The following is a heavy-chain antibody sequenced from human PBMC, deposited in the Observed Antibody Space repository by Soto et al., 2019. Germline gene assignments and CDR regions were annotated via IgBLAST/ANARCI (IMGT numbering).Heavy chain of an antibody. J-gene: IGHJ4*02. CDR3: ARGGEWELDY. CDR1: GFTFSSYA. D-gene: IGHD1-26*01. Sequence: QVQLVESGGGVVQPGRSLRLSCAASGFTFSSYAMRWVRQAPGKGLEWVAVISYDGSNKYYADSVKGRFTISRDNSKNTLYLQMNSLRAEDTAVYYCARGGEWELDYWGQGTLVTVSS. CDR2: ISYDGSNK. V-gene: IGHV3-30-3*01.